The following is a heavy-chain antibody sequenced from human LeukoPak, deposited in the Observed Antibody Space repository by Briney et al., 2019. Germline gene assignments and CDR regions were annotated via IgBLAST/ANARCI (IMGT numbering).Heavy chain of an antibody. CDR3: ARDVGYYYDSSGSRFDY. CDR2: ITPYNGNT. J-gene: IGHJ4*02. D-gene: IGHD3-22*01. Sequence: ASVKVSCKASGYTFTTYGINWVRQAPGQGLEWMGWITPYNGNTKYAQKFQGRVPMTTDTSTSTAYMELRSLRSDDTAVYYCARDVGYYYDSSGSRFDYWGQGTLVTVSS. CDR1: GYTFTTYG. V-gene: IGHV1-18*01.